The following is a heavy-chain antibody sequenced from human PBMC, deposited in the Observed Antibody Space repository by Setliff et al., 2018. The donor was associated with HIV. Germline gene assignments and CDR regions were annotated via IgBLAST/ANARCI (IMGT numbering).Heavy chain of an antibody. D-gene: IGHD3-10*01. Sequence: ASVKVSCKASGYTFTTYYIHWVRQAPGQGLEWMGIINPNGGSTSYTPKFQGRVTMTRDTSTGTVYMELSSLRSEDTAVYYCARDLSVEGSGSYFDYWGQGTLVTVSS. CDR3: ARDLSVEGSGSYFDY. CDR2: INPNGGST. V-gene: IGHV1-46*01. CDR1: GYTFTTYY. J-gene: IGHJ4*02.